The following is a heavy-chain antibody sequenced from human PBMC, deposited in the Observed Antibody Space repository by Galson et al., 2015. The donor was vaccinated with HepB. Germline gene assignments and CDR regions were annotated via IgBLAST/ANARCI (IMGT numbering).Heavy chain of an antibody. Sequence: SLRLSCAASGFTFSSNAMNWVRQAPGKGLEWVSAISGSAGRTYYADSVKGRFTISRDNSKNTLFLQMNSLRAEDTAVYYCAKDSRPTYIVAFDIWGQGTMVTVSS. V-gene: IGHV3-23*01. CDR2: ISGSAGRT. CDR1: GFTFSSNA. CDR3: AKDSRPTYIVAFDI. D-gene: IGHD3-16*02. J-gene: IGHJ3*02.